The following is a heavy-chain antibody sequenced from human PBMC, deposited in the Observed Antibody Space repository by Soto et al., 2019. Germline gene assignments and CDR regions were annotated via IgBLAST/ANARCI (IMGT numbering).Heavy chain of an antibody. CDR3: ARDRANWNDGYYGMDV. J-gene: IGHJ6*02. CDR1: GFTFSSYS. V-gene: IGHV3-21*01. D-gene: IGHD1-1*01. Sequence: PGGSLRLACAASGFTFSSYSMNWARQAPGKGLEWVSSISSSSSYIYYADSVKGRFTISRDNAKNSLYLQMNSLRAEDTAVYYCARDRANWNDGYYGMDVWGQGTTVTVSS. CDR2: ISSSSSYI.